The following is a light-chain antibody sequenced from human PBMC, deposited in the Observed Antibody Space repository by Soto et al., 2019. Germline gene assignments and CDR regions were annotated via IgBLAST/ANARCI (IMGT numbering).Light chain of an antibody. Sequence: IPMTQSPSSLSASVGDRVTITCRSSQSISTYLNWYQQKPGKAPKLLIYAASTLQSGVPSRFTGSTSGTDFTLTISSLQPEDFATYYCQQSYSTPRTFGQGTKVEIK. CDR2: AAS. J-gene: IGKJ1*01. CDR1: QSISTY. V-gene: IGKV1-39*01. CDR3: QQSYSTPRT.